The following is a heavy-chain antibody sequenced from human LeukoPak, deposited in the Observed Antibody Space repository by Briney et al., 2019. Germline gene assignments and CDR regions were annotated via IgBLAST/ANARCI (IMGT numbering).Heavy chain of an antibody. CDR2: ISPNSGGT. D-gene: IGHD5-18*01. CDR1: GYTFTGYY. V-gene: IGHV1-2*02. CDR3: ARINSYGSYGMDV. J-gene: IGHJ6*02. Sequence: ASVKVSCKASGYTFTGYYMHWVRQAPGQGLEWMGWISPNSGGTNYAQKFQGRVTMTRDTSISTAYMELSRLRSDDTAVYYCARINSYGSYGMDVWGQGTMVTVSS.